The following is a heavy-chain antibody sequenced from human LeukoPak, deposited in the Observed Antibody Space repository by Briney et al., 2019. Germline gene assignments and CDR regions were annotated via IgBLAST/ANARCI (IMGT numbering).Heavy chain of an antibody. J-gene: IGHJ4*02. V-gene: IGHV4-34*01. D-gene: IGHD2-2*01. CDR3: ATGRGRGSAHIVVVPAATRRGEFDY. CDR1: GGSFSGYY. Sequence: SETLSLTCAVYGGSFSGYYWSWIREPPGKGLEWIGEINQSGSTNYNPSLKSRVTISVDTSKNQFSLKLSSVTAADTAVYYCATGRGRGSAHIVVVPAATRRGEFDYWGQGTLVTVSS. CDR2: INQSGST.